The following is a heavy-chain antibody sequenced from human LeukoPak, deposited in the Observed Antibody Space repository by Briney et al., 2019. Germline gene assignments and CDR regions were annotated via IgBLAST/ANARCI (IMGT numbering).Heavy chain of an antibody. D-gene: IGHD3-22*01. CDR1: GFTFSSYA. Sequence: GGSLRLSCAASGFTFSSYAMHWVRQAPGKGLEYVSSISSNGGSTYYANSVKGRFTISRDNSKNTLYLQMGSLRAEDMALYYCARDGYYYDSSGYYSGYFDYWGQGTLVTVSS. CDR2: ISSNGGST. CDR3: ARDGYYYDSSGYYSGYFDY. V-gene: IGHV3-64*01. J-gene: IGHJ4*02.